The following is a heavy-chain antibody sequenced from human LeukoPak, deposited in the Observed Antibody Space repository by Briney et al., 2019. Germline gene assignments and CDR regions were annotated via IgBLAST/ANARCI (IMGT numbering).Heavy chain of an antibody. J-gene: IGHJ4*02. CDR1: GFTFSDHY. D-gene: IGHD4-23*01. CDR3: ARVRSVVSDY. Sequence: GGSLRLSCAASGFTFSDHYMDWVRQAPGKGLEWVGRIRNKANSYTTEYAVSVKGRFTISRDDSKSSLYLQMNSLKSEDTGVYYCARVRSVVSDYWGQGTLVTVSS. V-gene: IGHV3-72*01. CDR2: IRNKANSYTT.